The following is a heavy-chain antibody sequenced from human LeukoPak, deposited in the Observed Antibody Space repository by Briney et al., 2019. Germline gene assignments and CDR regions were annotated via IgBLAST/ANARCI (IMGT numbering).Heavy chain of an antibody. J-gene: IGHJ5*02. D-gene: IGHD3-3*01. CDR1: GFTFSSYA. CDR2: ISYDGSNK. Sequence: GGSLRLSCAASGFTFSSYAMHWVRQAPGKGLEWVAVISYDGSNKYYADSVKGRLTISRDNSKNTLYLQMNSLRAEDTAVYYCARVVTYDFWSGYYPPNWFDPWGQGTLVTVSS. V-gene: IGHV3-30-3*01. CDR3: ARVVTYDFWSGYYPPNWFDP.